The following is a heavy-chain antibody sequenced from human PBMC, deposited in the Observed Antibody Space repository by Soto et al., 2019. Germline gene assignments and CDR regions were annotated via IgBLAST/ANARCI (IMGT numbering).Heavy chain of an antibody. CDR1: GFTFSDYY. Sequence: QVQLVESGGGLVKPGGSLRLSCAASGFTFSDYYMSWIRQAPGKGLEWVSYISSSSSYTNYADSVKGRFTISRDNAKNSLYLQMNSLRAEDTAVYYCARGTTVTTSYGMDVWGQGTTVTVSS. D-gene: IGHD4-17*01. CDR2: ISSSSSYT. J-gene: IGHJ6*02. CDR3: ARGTTVTTSYGMDV. V-gene: IGHV3-11*05.